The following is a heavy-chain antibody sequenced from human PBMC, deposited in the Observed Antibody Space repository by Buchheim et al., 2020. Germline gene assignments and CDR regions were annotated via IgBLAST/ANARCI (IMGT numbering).Heavy chain of an antibody. CDR1: GFMFSTYW. CDR3: VRASSTVRAYYYGMDV. D-gene: IGHD4-11*01. CDR2: IKQDGSEK. J-gene: IGHJ6*02. V-gene: IGHV3-7*04. Sequence: EVQLVESGGVLVQPGGSLRLSCAASGFMFSTYWMSWVRQAPGKGLEWVANIKQDGSEKNYVDSVEGRFTISRDNAKHSLALQMNSLRVEDTGVYFCVRASSTVRAYYYGMDVWGQGTT.